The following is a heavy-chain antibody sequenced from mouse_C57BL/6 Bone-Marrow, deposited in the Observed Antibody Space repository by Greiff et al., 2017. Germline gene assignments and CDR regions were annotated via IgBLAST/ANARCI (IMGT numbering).Heavy chain of an antibody. J-gene: IGHJ3*01. D-gene: IGHD2-4*01. Sequence: VQLQQSGPELVKPGASVKISCKASGYAFSSSWMNWVKQRPGKGLEWIGRIYPGDGDTNYNGKFKGKATLTADKSSSTAYMQLSSLTSEDSAVYLCARSGDYDTFAYWGQGTLVTVSA. CDR1: GYAFSSSW. CDR2: IYPGDGDT. V-gene: IGHV1-82*01. CDR3: ARSGDYDTFAY.